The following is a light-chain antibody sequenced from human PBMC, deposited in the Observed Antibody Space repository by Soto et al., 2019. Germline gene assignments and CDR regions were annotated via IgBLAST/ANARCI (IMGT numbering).Light chain of an antibody. CDR1: SSDVGGYNY. V-gene: IGLV2-8*01. J-gene: IGLJ1*01. Sequence: QSALTQPPSASGSPGQSVAISCTGTSSDVGGYNYVSWYQQHPGKAPKLMIYEVNKRPSGVPDRFSGSKSGNTASLTVSGLQAEDDADYYCSSYAGSNNIRYVFGTGTKLTVL. CDR3: SSYAGSNNIRYV. CDR2: EVN.